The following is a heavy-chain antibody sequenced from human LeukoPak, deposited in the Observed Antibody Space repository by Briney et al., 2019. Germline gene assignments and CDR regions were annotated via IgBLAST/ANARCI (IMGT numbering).Heavy chain of an antibody. CDR2: VNTTGST. CDR1: GFSISSSY. V-gene: IGHV4-4*07. D-gene: IGHD6-19*01. CDR3: ARHLRAVAGGRYFDY. Sequence: SETLSLTCTASGFSISSSYWSWIRQSAGKRLEWIGRVNTTGSTNYNPSLQSRLTISADTSTNQFSQLLSTIPAADTAAYYCARHLRAVAGGRYFDYWGQGTQVSVSS. J-gene: IGHJ4*02.